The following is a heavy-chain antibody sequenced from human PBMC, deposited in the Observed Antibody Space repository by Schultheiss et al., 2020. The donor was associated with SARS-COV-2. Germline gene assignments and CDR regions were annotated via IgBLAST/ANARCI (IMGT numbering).Heavy chain of an antibody. CDR2: ISYDGSNK. V-gene: IGHV3-30*03. Sequence: GGSLRLSCAASGFTFSSYGMHWVRQAPGKGLEWVAVISYDGSNKYYADSVKGRFTISRDNSKNTLYLQMNSLRAEDTAVYYCARDGFSDGSSSLDYWGQGTLVTVSS. D-gene: IGHD6-6*01. CDR3: ARDGFSDGSSSLDY. CDR1: GFTFSSYG. J-gene: IGHJ4*02.